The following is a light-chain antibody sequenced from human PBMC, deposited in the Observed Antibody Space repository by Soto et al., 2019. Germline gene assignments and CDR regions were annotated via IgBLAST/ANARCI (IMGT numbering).Light chain of an antibody. CDR3: SSYATGSTVI. CDR2: EGS. J-gene: IGLJ2*01. CDR1: SSDIGSYNL. Sequence: QSALTQPASVSGSPGQSITISCTGTSSDIGSYNLVSWYQQHPGKAPKLMIYEGSKGPSGVSNRFSGSKSGSTASLTISGLQDEDEADYYCSSYATGSTVIFGGGTQLTVL. V-gene: IGLV2-23*01.